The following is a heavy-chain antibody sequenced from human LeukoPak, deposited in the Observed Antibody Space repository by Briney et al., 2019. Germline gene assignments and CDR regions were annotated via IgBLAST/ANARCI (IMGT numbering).Heavy chain of an antibody. D-gene: IGHD6-19*01. J-gene: IGHJ5*02. CDR3: ARVVSSGWTPGWFDP. V-gene: IGHV4-34*01. CDR1: GGSFSGYY. CDR2: INHSGST. Sequence: PSETLSLTCAVYGGSFSGYYWSWIRQPPGKGLEWIGEINHSGSTNYKSSLKSRVTISVDTSKNQFSLKLSSVTAADTAVYYCARVVSSGWTPGWFDPWGQGTLVTVSS.